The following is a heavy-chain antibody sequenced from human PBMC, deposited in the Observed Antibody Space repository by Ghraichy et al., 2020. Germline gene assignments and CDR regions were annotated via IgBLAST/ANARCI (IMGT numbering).Heavy chain of an antibody. J-gene: IGHJ4*02. CDR1: GFTLSDAW. CDR3: TAGLGATDFDY. CDR2: IKSKTDGGTT. V-gene: IGHV3-15*01. Sequence: GGSLRLSCAASGFTLSDAWMSWVRQAPGKGLEWVGRIKSKTDGGTTDYAAPVKGRFTIPRDDSQNTLYLEMNSLKTEDTAVYYCTAGLGATDFDYWGQGTLVTVSS. D-gene: IGHD1-26*01.